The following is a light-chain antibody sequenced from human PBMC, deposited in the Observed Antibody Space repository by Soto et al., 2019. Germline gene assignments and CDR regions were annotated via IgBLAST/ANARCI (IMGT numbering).Light chain of an antibody. V-gene: IGKV1-5*01. J-gene: IGKJ1*01. CDR3: QQYSDSSGA. CDR2: DAS. CDR1: QSIGTW. Sequence: DIQVTQSPSTLSASVGDRVTITCGASQSIGTWLAWYQQKPGKAPKLLIFDASTLESGVPSRFSGSGSGTDFTLTISSLQPDDFATYYCQQYSDSSGAFGQGNRVEI.